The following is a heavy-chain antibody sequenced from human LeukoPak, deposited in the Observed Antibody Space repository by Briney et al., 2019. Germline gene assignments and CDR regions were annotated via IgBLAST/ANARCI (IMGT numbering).Heavy chain of an antibody. CDR3: AWGKCLHPLYF. CDR1: GYTFTVSY. D-gene: IGHD5/OR15-5a*01. V-gene: IGHV1-2*02. Sequence: ASVKVSCKAVGYTFTVSYLWRIWHAPGQRLEWMGWINPDSGATDYSQKFQARVTVTRDLSTSTSYMELNMLTSDDTAIYFCAWGKCLHPLYFWGQGTMVIVSS. J-gene: IGHJ4*02. CDR2: INPDSGAT.